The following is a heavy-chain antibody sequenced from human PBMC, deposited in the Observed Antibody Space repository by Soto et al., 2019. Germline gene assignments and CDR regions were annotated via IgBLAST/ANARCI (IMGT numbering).Heavy chain of an antibody. Sequence: GGSLRLSCAASGFTFDDYAMHWVRQAPGKGLEWVSGISWNSGSIGYADSVKGRFTISRDNAKNSLYLQMNSLRAEDTALYYCAKDIWGAVAGTGGAFDIWGQGTMVTVSS. CDR2: ISWNSGSI. D-gene: IGHD6-19*01. CDR3: AKDIWGAVAGTGGAFDI. J-gene: IGHJ3*02. CDR1: GFTFDDYA. V-gene: IGHV3-9*01.